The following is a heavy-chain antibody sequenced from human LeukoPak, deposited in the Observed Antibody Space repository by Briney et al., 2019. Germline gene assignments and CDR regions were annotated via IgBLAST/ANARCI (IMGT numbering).Heavy chain of an antibody. Sequence: SETLSLTCTVSGGSISSYYWSWIRQPPGKGLEWIGYIYYSGSTNYNPSLKSRVTISVDTSKNQFSLKLSSVTAADTAVYYCARSSIAAAGLNWFDPWGQGTLVTVPS. V-gene: IGHV4-59*08. D-gene: IGHD6-13*01. J-gene: IGHJ5*02. CDR1: GGSISSYY. CDR2: IYYSGST. CDR3: ARSSIAAAGLNWFDP.